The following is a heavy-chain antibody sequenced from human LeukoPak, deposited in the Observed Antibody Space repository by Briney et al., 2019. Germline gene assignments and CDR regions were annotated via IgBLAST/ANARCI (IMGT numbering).Heavy chain of an antibody. V-gene: IGHV4-4*07. CDR1: GASVTGYY. CDR2: IYTSGST. J-gene: IGHJ4*02. Sequence: SETLSLTCTVSGASVTGYYWSWIRQPAGKGLEWIGRIYTSGSTNYNPSLKSRVTISVDTSTNQFSLKLSSVSAADTAVYYCAREGGGYNGYDWDYWGQGTLVTVSS. D-gene: IGHD5-12*01. CDR3: AREGGGYNGYDWDY.